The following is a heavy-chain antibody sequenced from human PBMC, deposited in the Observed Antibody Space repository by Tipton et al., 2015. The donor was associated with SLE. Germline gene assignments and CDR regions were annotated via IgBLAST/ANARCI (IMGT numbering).Heavy chain of an antibody. J-gene: IGHJ4*02. Sequence: GLVKPSETLSLTCTVSGGSITRYYWAWIRQPPGKGLEWIGNIDYDGSTYYNPSLKSRVTISADTSKNQLSLNLSSVTAADTAVYYCAREALVDATSTVFDYWGQGALVTVSS. V-gene: IGHV4-59*12. D-gene: IGHD2-15*01. CDR3: AREALVDATSTVFDY. CDR2: IDYDGST. CDR1: GGSITRYY.